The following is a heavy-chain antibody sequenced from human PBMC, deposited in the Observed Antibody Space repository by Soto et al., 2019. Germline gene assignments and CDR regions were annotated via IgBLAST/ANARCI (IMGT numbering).Heavy chain of an antibody. J-gene: IGHJ4*02. CDR1: GASLSSSPYY. CDR3: ARRTGDFGVVADY. Sequence: QLQLQESGPGLVKPSETLSLTCTVSGASLSSSPYYWGWIRQPPGKGLEWIGTVHYRGSTYYSPSLKSRLTVSIDSSKNKLSLKLTSVTAADTAVYYCARRTGDFGVVADYWGQGTLVTVSS. V-gene: IGHV4-39*01. D-gene: IGHD3-3*01. CDR2: VHYRGST.